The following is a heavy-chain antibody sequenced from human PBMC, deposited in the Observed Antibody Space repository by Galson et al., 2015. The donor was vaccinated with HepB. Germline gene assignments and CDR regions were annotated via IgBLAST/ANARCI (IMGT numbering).Heavy chain of an antibody. CDR3: ARDGERGYSSSWAYFDY. D-gene: IGHD6-13*01. V-gene: IGHV3-30*04. Sequence: SLRLSCAASGFTFSSYAMHWVRQAPGKGLEWVAVISYDGSNKYYADSVKGRFTIYRDNSKNTLYLQMNSLRAEDTAVYYCARDGERGYSSSWAYFDYWGQGTLVTVSS. CDR1: GFTFSSYA. J-gene: IGHJ4*02. CDR2: ISYDGSNK.